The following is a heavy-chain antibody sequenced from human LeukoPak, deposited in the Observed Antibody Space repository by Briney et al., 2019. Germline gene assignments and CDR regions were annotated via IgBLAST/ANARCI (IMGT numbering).Heavy chain of an antibody. CDR2: IWYDGSNK. J-gene: IGHJ3*02. CDR3: ARDSVAATLGAFDI. V-gene: IGHV3-33*01. D-gene: IGHD2-15*01. CDR1: GFTFSSYG. Sequence: GGSLRLSCAASGFTFSSYGMHWVRQAPGKGLEWVAVIWYDGSNKYYADSVKGRFTISRDNSKNTLYLQMNSLRAEDTAVYYCARDSVAATLGAFDIWGQGTMVTVSS.